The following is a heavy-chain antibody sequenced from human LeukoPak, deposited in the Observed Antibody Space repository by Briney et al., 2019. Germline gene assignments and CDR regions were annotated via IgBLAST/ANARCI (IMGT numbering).Heavy chain of an antibody. V-gene: IGHV4-59*01. CDR3: ATRRYCSSTSCADAFDI. CDR2: IYYSGST. D-gene: IGHD2-2*01. CDR1: GGSISSYY. Sequence: PSETLSLTCTVSGGSISSYYWSWIRQPPGKGLEWIGYIYYSGSTNYNPSLKSRVTISVDTSKNQFSLKLSSVTAADTAVYYCATRRYCSSTSCADAFDIWGQGTTVTVSS. J-gene: IGHJ3*02.